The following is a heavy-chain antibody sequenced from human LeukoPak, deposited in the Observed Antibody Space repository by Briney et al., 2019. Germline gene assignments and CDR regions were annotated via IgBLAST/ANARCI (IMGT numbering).Heavy chain of an antibody. CDR1: GFTFSSYW. CDR2: INSDGSST. D-gene: IGHD3-10*01. J-gene: IGHJ6*02. CDR3: ARVTMVRGAIPSF. Sequence: GGSLRLSCAATGFTFSSYWMHWVHQAPGKGLVWVSRINSDGSSTSYADSVKGRFTISRDNAKNTLYLQMNSLRAEDTAVYYCARVTMVRGAIPSFWGQGTTVTVSS. V-gene: IGHV3-74*01.